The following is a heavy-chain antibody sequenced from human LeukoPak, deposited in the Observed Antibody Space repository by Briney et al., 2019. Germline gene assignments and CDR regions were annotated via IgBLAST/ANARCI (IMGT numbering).Heavy chain of an antibody. D-gene: IGHD6-19*01. CDR3: AKDKGRISIAVPKDAFDI. Sequence: PGESLRLSCAASGFTFSSSAMSWVRQAPGKGLEWVSAISGSGGSTYYADSVRGRFTISRDNSKNTLYLQMNSLRAEDTAIYYCAKDKGRISIAVPKDAFDIWGQGTMVTVSS. CDR2: ISGSGGST. V-gene: IGHV3-23*01. CDR1: GFTFSSSA. J-gene: IGHJ3*02.